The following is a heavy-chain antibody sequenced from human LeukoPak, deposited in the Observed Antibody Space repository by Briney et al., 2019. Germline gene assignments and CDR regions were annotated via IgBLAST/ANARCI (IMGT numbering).Heavy chain of an antibody. D-gene: IGHD6-13*01. CDR2: IIPIFGTA. CDR3: AREAAAGLDY. Sequence: RASVKVSCKASGGTFSSYAISWVRQAPGQGLEWMGGIIPIFGTANYAQKFQGRVTITADESTSTAYMELSSLRSEDTAVYYCAREAAAGLDYWGQGTLVTVSS. CDR1: GGTFSSYA. V-gene: IGHV1-69*13. J-gene: IGHJ4*02.